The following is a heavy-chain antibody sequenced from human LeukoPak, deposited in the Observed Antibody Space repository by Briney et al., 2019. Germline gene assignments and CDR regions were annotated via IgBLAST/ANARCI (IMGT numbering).Heavy chain of an antibody. CDR2: INHSGST. CDR3: ARQGLGGYSGPLSWFDP. J-gene: IGHJ5*02. V-gene: IGHV4-34*01. D-gene: IGHD5-12*01. CDR1: GGSFSGYY. Sequence: PSETLSLTCAVYGGSFSGYYWSWIRQPPGKGLEWIGEINHSGSTNYNPSLKSRVTISVDTSKDQFSLKLSSVTAADTAVYYCARQGLGGYSGPLSWFDPWGQGTLVTVSS.